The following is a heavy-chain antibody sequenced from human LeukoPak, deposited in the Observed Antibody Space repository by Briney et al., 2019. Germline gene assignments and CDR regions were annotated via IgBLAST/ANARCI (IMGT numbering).Heavy chain of an antibody. D-gene: IGHD2-2*01. CDR2: IKSKTDGGTT. V-gene: IGHV3-15*01. CDR3: STSSASVY. CDR1: GFPFSNAW. Sequence: GGSLRLSCAASGFPFSNAWMSWVRQAPGQGPEWVGRIKSKTDGGTTHYAAPVEGRFTISRDDSKNTVYLQMNSLKTEDTAVYYCSTSSASVYWGQGTLVTVSP. J-gene: IGHJ4*02.